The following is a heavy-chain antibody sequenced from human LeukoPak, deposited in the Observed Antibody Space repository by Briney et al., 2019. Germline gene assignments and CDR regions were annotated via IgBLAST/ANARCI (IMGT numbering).Heavy chain of an antibody. V-gene: IGHV1-69*05. D-gene: IGHD3-16*01. J-gene: IGHJ3*02. Sequence: SVKVSCKASGGTFSSYAISWVRQAPGPGLEWMGGIIPIFGTANYAQKFQGRVTITTDESTSTAYMELSSLRSEDTAVYYCARADWAATLGSNRWAFDIWGQGTMVTVSS. CDR1: GGTFSSYA. CDR3: ARADWAATLGSNRWAFDI. CDR2: IIPIFGTA.